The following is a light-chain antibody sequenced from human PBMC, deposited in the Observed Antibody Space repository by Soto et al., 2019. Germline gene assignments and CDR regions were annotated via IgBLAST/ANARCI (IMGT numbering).Light chain of an antibody. Sequence: QSALTQPASVSGSPGQSITISCTGTSSDVGNYNLVSWFQQHPGKAPRLMIYEDTKRPSGVSNRFSGSRSGNTASLTISGLQSEDEGDYYCSAYTARSTLVFGGGTKVTVL. CDR2: EDT. J-gene: IGLJ3*02. CDR3: SAYTARSTLV. V-gene: IGLV2-14*02. CDR1: SSDVGNYNL.